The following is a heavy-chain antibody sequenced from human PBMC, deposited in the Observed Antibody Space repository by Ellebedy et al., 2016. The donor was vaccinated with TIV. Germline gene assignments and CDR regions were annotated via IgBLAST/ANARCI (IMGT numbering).Heavy chain of an antibody. CDR1: GYTFTSYY. D-gene: IGHD3-22*01. Sequence: ASVKVSCKASGYTFTSYYMHWVRQAPGQGLEWMGIINPSGGSTSYAQKFQGRVTMTRDTSTSTVYMELSSLRSEDTAMYYCARGMGGYYDSSGPDAGDYWGQGTQVTVSS. CDR2: INPSGGST. CDR3: ARGMGGYYDSSGPDAGDY. J-gene: IGHJ4*02. V-gene: IGHV1-46*01.